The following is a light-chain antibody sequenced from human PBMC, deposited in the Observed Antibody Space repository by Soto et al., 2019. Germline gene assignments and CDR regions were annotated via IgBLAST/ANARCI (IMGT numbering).Light chain of an antibody. CDR3: QQDGSSSWT. CDR2: GAS. V-gene: IGKV3-20*01. Sequence: EIVLTQSPGTLSLSPGERAALSCRASQSVSSDYLAWYQQKPGQAPRLLIYGASSRATGIPDRFSGSGSGIDFTIAISRLEPEDLAVYYCQQDGSSSWTFGLGTTVEI. J-gene: IGKJ1*01. CDR1: QSVSSDY.